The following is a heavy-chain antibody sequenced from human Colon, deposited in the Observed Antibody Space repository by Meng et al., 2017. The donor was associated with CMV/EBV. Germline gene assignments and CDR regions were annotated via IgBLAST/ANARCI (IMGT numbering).Heavy chain of an antibody. CDR3: AHSLLLVFIAEYNWFDP. CDR1: LTTCAVV. CDR2: IYCNDHK. D-gene: IGHD6-13*01. V-gene: IGHV2-5*01. J-gene: IGHJ5*02. Sequence: LTTCAVVLGRHPQPPGKALDWLALIYCNDHKRYSPSLKSSLTTTKDTSNNQVLLTITNMDPVDTATYYCAHSLLLVFIAEYNWFDPWGQGTLVTVSS.